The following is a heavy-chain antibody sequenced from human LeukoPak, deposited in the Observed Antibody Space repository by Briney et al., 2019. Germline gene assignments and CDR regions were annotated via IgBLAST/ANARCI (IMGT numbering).Heavy chain of an antibody. Sequence: SRTLSLTCTVSGGSISSGDYYWSWIRQPPGKGLEWIGYIYYSGSTYYNPSLKSRVTISVDTSKNQFSLKLSSVTAADTAVYYCARDIVVVPAATDPYYYYGMDVWGQGTTVTVSS. V-gene: IGHV4-30-4*01. J-gene: IGHJ6*02. D-gene: IGHD2-2*01. CDR3: ARDIVVVPAATDPYYYYGMDV. CDR2: IYYSGST. CDR1: GGSISSGDYY.